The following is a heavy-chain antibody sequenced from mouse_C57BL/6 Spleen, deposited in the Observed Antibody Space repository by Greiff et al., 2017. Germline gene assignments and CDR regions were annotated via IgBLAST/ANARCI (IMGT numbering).Heavy chain of an antibody. Sequence: DVQLQESGPGLVKPSQSLSLTCSVTGYSITSGYYWNWIRQFPGNKLEWMGYISYDGSNNYNPSLKNRISITRDTSKNQFFLKLNSVTTEDTATYYCARGAYDYFFFDYWGQGTTLTVSS. J-gene: IGHJ2*01. CDR1: GYSITSGYY. CDR3: ARGAYDYFFFDY. D-gene: IGHD2-4*01. V-gene: IGHV3-6*01. CDR2: ISYDGSN.